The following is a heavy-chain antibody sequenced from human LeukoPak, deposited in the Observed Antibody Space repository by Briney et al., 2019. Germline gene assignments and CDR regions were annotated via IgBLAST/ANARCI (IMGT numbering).Heavy chain of an antibody. CDR3: AKATGYLL. D-gene: IGHD1-14*01. J-gene: IGHJ4*02. Sequence: PGGFLSLSCAASGFTFSSYAMSWLRQAPGKGLEWVSTIGNSGGSTYYADSVKGRFTIARDDSENTLFLQMNSLRAEDTAVYYCAKATGYLLWGQGTLVTVSS. V-gene: IGHV3-23*01. CDR1: GFTFSSYA. CDR2: IGNSGGST.